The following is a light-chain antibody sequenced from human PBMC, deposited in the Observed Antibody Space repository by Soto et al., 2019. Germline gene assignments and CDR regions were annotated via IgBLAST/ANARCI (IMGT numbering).Light chain of an antibody. Sequence: EIVLTQSPGTLSLSPGERAALSCRASQSVSSSYLAWYQQKPGQAPRLLIYGASSRATGIPDRFSGSGSGTDLTLTISRLEPEDFAAYYCQQYASSPPLTFGGGTKVDI. J-gene: IGKJ4*01. CDR1: QSVSSSY. V-gene: IGKV3-20*01. CDR3: QQYASSPPLT. CDR2: GAS.